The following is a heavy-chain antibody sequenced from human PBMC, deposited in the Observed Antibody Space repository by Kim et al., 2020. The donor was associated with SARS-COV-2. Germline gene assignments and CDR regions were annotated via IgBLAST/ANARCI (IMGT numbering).Heavy chain of an antibody. J-gene: IGHJ4*02. CDR1: GFTFSDYY. CDR3: ARDRRGGSSSWYFDY. CDR2: ISSSSSYT. D-gene: IGHD6-13*01. V-gene: IGHV3-11*06. Sequence: GGSLRLSCAASGFTFSDYYMSWIRQAPGKGLEWVSYISSSSSYTNYADSVKGRFTISRDNAKNSLYLQMNSLRAEDTAVYYCARDRRGGSSSWYFDYWGQGTLVTVSS.